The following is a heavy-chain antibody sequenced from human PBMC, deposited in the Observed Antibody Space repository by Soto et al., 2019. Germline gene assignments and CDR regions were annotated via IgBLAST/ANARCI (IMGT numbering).Heavy chain of an antibody. Sequence: SETLSLTCTVSGGSISSYYWSWIRQPPGKGLEWIGYIYYSGSTNYNPSLKSRVTISVDTSKNQFSLKLSSVTAADTAVYYCARHLGGLRLRGNEKLLETLYWYYYMDVWGKGTTVTVSS. D-gene: IGHD2-8*02. CDR1: GGSISSYY. CDR3: ARHLGGLRLRGNEKLLETLYWYYYMDV. J-gene: IGHJ6*03. V-gene: IGHV4-59*08. CDR2: IYYSGST.